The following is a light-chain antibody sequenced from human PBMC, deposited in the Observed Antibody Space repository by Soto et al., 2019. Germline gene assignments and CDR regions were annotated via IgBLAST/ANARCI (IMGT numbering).Light chain of an antibody. Sequence: QSALTQPPSASGSPGQSVTISCTGTSSDVGGYNYVSWYQQHPGKAPKLMIYEVNKRPSGVPDRFSGSKSSNTASLTVSGLQAEDEADYYCSSCAGSNNFLYVFGTGTKVTVL. J-gene: IGLJ1*01. V-gene: IGLV2-8*01. CDR3: SSCAGSNNFLYV. CDR1: SSDVGGYNY. CDR2: EVN.